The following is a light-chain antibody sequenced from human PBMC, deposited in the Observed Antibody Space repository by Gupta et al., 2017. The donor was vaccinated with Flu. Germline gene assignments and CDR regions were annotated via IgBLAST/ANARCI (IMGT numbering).Light chain of an antibody. J-gene: IGLJ3*02. CDR2: DNN. CDR1: SSNIGNNY. V-gene: IGLV1-51*01. Sequence: QSVLTQPPSVSAAPGQKVIIPCSGSSSNIGNNYVSWYQQLPGTAPKLLIYDNNKRPSGVPDRFSGSKSGTSATLGISGLRTEDEADYYCGAWDDSLSAWVFGGGTKLTVL. CDR3: GAWDDSLSAWV.